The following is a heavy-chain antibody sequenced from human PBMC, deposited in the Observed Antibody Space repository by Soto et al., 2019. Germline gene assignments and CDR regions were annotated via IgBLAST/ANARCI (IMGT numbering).Heavy chain of an antibody. D-gene: IGHD3-10*01. J-gene: IGHJ5*02. Sequence: SETLSLTCTVSNGSISSAIYYWGWIRQPPGKGLKWIGSIYHSGSTNYNQSLKSRVTISVDTSKNQFSLKLSSVTAADTAVYYCARRARAMVRGVRSNWFDPWGQGTLVTVSS. CDR2: IYHSGST. CDR3: ARRARAMVRGVRSNWFDP. CDR1: NGSISSAIYY. V-gene: IGHV4-39*07.